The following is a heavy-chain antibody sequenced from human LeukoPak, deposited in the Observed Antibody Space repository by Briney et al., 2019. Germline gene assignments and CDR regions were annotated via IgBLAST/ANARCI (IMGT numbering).Heavy chain of an antibody. CDR2: ISYDGSNK. CDR1: GFTFSSYG. Sequence: GRSLRLSCAASGFTFSSYGMHWVRQAPGKGLEWVAVISYDGSNKYYADSVKGRFTISRDNSKNTLYLQMNSLRAEDTAVYYCARVYCSSTSCYKVFDYWGQGTLVTVSS. CDR3: ARVYCSSTSCYKVFDY. V-gene: IGHV3-30*03. D-gene: IGHD2-2*02. J-gene: IGHJ4*02.